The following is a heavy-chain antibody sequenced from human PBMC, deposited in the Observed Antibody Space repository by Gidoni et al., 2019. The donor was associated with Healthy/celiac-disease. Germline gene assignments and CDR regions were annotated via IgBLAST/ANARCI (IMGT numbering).Heavy chain of an antibody. Sequence: LRLSCAASGFTFSDYYMSWIRQAPGKGLEWVSYISSGGSAIYYADSVKGRFTISRDNAKNSLYLQMNSLGAEDAAVYYGHTVVGDIHGMDVWGQGTTVTVSS. V-gene: IGHV3-11*01. CDR3: HTVVGDIHGMDV. J-gene: IGHJ6*02. CDR1: GFTFSDYY. D-gene: IGHD3-10*01. CDR2: ISSGGSAI.